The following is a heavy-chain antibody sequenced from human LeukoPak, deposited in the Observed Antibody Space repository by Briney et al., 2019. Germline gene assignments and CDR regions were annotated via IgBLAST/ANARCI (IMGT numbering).Heavy chain of an antibody. CDR1: GYTFTGYY. CDR3: AREGADNMVVPPDY. CDR2: INPNSGGT. D-gene: IGHD2-21*01. J-gene: IGHJ4*02. V-gene: IGHV1-2*02. Sequence: GASVKVSCKASGYTFTGYYMHWVRQAPGQGLEWMGWINPNSGGTNYAQKFQGRVTMTRDTSISTAYMELKSLRSDDAAVYYCAREGADNMVVPPDYWGQGTLVTVSS.